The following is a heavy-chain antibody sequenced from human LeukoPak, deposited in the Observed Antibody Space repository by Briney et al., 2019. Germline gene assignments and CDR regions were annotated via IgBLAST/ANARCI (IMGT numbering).Heavy chain of an antibody. CDR1: GFTFSSYG. D-gene: IGHD6-19*01. J-gene: IGHJ4*02. Sequence: GGSLRLSCAASGFTFSSYGMHWVRQAPGKGLEWVAVIWYDGSNKYYADSVKGRFTISKDNSKNTLYLQMNSLRAEDTAVYYCARDGIAVAGDKFDYWGQGTLVTVSS. CDR2: IWYDGSNK. V-gene: IGHV3-33*01. CDR3: ARDGIAVAGDKFDY.